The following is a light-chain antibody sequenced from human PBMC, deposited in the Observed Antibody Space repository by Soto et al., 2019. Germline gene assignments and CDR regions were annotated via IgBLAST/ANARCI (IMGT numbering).Light chain of an antibody. CDR1: RTVSSW. CDR3: QQSKILPLT. CDR2: IAS. Sequence: DIHMKKSPATLSGYLGDRVSITCRASRTVSSWLAWYQQKPGKAPKVLISIASTLQSGVPSRFRGSGSGTDFSLTISSLQPEDFATYYCQQSKILPLTFCGVTKVDIK. V-gene: IGKV1-5*01. J-gene: IGKJ4*01.